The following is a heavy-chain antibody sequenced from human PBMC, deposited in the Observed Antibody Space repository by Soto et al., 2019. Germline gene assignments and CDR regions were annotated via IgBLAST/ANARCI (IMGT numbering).Heavy chain of an antibody. D-gene: IGHD3-10*01. CDR1: GGSFSSKP. CDR3: VRNSGARLGIS. V-gene: IGHV1-69*01. CDR2: IVPIYRTA. J-gene: IGHJ4*02. Sequence: SVEVSSKECGGSFSSKPINWVRQAPGQGLEWVGGIVPIYRTADYAQKFQGRVTITADESARTSYMELRSLKSQDTAVYYWVRNSGARLGISGGQGTL.